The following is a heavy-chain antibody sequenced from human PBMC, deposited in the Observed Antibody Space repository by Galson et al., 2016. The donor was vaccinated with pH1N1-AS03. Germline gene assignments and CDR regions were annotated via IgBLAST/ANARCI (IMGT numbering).Heavy chain of an antibody. Sequence: SETLSLTCSVSGGSITTDYWSWIRQPPGKGLEWIGYVSHDGNTNYNPSLYRRVTMSVDTSKNQFSLKLNSVSAADTAVYYCASMRVVAASDTSSYYYFDFWGQGALVTVSS. CDR1: GGSITTDY. CDR3: ASMRVVAASDTSSYYYFDF. J-gene: IGHJ4*02. V-gene: IGHV4-59*08. D-gene: IGHD2-15*01. CDR2: VSHDGNT.